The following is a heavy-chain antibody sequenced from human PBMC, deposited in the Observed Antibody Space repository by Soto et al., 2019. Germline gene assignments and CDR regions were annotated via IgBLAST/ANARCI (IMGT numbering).Heavy chain of an antibody. V-gene: IGHV4-59*01. Sequence: ETLSLTCTVSGGSISSYYWSWIRQPPGKGLEWIGYIYYSGSTNYNPSLKSRVTISVDTSKNQFSLKLSSVTAADTAVYYCARDLGGSNGMDVWGQGTTVTVSS. CDR2: IYYSGST. D-gene: IGHD3-10*01. CDR3: ARDLGGSNGMDV. J-gene: IGHJ6*02. CDR1: GGSISSYY.